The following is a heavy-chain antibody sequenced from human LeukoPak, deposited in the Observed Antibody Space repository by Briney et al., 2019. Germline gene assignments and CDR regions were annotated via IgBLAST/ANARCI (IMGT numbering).Heavy chain of an antibody. CDR3: ASGHFDWLSYGMDV. CDR1: GGSISSGGYY. Sequence: SETLSLTCTVSGGSISSGGYYWSWIRQHPGKGLEWIGYIYYSGSTYYNPSLKSRVTISVDTSKNQFSLKLSSVTAADTAVYYCASGHFDWLSYGMDVWGQGTTVTASS. D-gene: IGHD3-9*01. CDR2: IYYSGST. V-gene: IGHV4-31*03. J-gene: IGHJ6*02.